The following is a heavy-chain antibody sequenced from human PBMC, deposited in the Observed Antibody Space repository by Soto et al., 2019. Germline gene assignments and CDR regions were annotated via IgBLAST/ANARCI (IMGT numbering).Heavy chain of an antibody. J-gene: IGHJ6*02. CDR1: GFTFSTYE. CDR2: ISYSSNTI. V-gene: IGHV3-48*03. CDR3: ARCPTPVQLDV. D-gene: IGHD4-17*01. Sequence: SLRLSCAASGFTFSTYEMNWVRQAPGKGLEWLSYISYSSNTIYYADSVKGRFTISRDNAKNSVYLQMNSLRAEDTAVYYCARCPTPVQLDVWAQGTTVTVSS.